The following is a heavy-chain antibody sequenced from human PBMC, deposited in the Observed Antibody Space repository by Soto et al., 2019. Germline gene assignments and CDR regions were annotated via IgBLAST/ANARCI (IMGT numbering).Heavy chain of an antibody. CDR1: GYTFTSYG. CDR2: ISVYNGNT. CDR3: VRSGRPGYYYYIMDV. V-gene: IGHV1-18*01. Sequence: ASVKVSCKASGYTFTSYGVSWVRQAPGQGLEWMGWISVYNGNTKYAQKLQGRVTMTTDTSTSTAYMELRGLRSDDTAVYYCVRSGRPGYYYYIMDVWGQGTTVTVSS. D-gene: IGHD3-10*01. J-gene: IGHJ6*02.